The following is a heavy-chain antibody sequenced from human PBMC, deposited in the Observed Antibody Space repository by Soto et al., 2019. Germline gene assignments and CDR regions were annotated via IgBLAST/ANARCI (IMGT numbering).Heavy chain of an antibody. CDR3: AKKVNSGPGSQYFDY. D-gene: IGHD3-10*01. Sequence: GGSLRLSCAASGFRFSTYWMHWVRQAPGKGLVWVSRINSRGGSTTYADSVKGRFTISRDNSKNMLFLQMNSLRAEDTAIYYCAKKVNSGPGSQYFDYWGQGTLVTVSS. V-gene: IGHV3-74*01. CDR1: GFRFSTYW. CDR2: INSRGGST. J-gene: IGHJ4*02.